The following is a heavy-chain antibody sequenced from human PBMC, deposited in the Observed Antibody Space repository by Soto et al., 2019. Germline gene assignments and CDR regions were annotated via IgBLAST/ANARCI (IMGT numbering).Heavy chain of an antibody. CDR1: GYTFTSYG. D-gene: IGHD2-2*01. V-gene: IGHV1-18*01. J-gene: IGHJ5*02. CDR2: ISAYNGNT. CDR3: ARDSRGYCSSTSCYDWFAP. Sequence: QVQLVQSGAEVKKPGASVKVSCKASGYTFTSYGISWVRQAPGQGLEWMGWISAYNGNTNYAHKLQGRVTMTTDTSASTAYMGLRSLRSDDTAVYYCARDSRGYCSSTSCYDWFAPWGQGTLVTVSS.